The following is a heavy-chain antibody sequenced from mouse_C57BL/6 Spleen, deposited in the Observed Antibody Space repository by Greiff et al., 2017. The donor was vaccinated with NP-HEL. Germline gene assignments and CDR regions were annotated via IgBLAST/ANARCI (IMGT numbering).Heavy chain of an antibody. D-gene: IGHD1-1*01. CDR3: ARRGTVVPYWYFDV. V-gene: IGHV1-64*01. CDR2: IHPNSGST. J-gene: IGHJ1*03. Sequence: VQLQQPGTELVKPGASVKLSCKASGYTFTSYWMHWVKQRPGQGLEWIGMIHPNSGSTNYNEKFKSKATLTVDKSSSTAYMQLSSLTSEDSAVYYCARRGTVVPYWYFDVWGTGTTVTVSS. CDR1: GYTFTSYW.